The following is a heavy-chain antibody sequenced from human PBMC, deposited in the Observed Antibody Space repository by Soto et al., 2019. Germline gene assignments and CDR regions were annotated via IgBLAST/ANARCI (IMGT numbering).Heavy chain of an antibody. CDR3: ARGDIVLVPAATPPDY. Sequence: QVQLVQSGAEVKKPGASVKVSCKASGYTFTSYGISWVRQAPGQGLEWMGWISAYNGNTNYAQKLQGRVTMTTDTSTSTAYMGLRSLGSDDTAVYYCARGDIVLVPAATPPDYWGQGTLVTVSS. CDR1: GYTFTSYG. D-gene: IGHD2-2*01. J-gene: IGHJ4*02. V-gene: IGHV1-18*01. CDR2: ISAYNGNT.